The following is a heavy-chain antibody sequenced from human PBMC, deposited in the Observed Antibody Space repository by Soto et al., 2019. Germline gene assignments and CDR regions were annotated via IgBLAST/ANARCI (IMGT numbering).Heavy chain of an antibody. CDR2: ISTYNGNT. CDR1: GYTFTSYG. D-gene: IGHD1-26*01. V-gene: IGHV1-18*01. J-gene: IGHJ5*02. CDR3: ARGDNSGNYYLDWFDP. Sequence: ASVKVSCKASGYTFTSYGISWVRQAPGQGLEWMGWISTYNGNTNYAQKLQGRVTMTADTSTSTAYMELRSLRSDDTAVYYCARGDNSGNYYLDWFDPWGQGTLVTVSS.